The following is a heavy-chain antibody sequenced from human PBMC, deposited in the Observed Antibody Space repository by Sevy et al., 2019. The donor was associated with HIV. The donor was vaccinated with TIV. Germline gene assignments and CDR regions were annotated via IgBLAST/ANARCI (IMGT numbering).Heavy chain of an antibody. CDR1: GFIFSTYG. D-gene: IGHD6-13*01. V-gene: IGHV3-33*08. CDR2: IWYDGSSQ. J-gene: IGHJ4*02. CDR3: VSGASIAAAGNFAY. Sequence: GGSLRLSCAASGFIFSTYGMHWVRQAPGKGLQLVALIWYDGSSQYYADSVQGRFTISRDNSKNTLDLQMNSLRAEDTAVYYCVSGASIAAAGNFAYWGQGTLVTVSS.